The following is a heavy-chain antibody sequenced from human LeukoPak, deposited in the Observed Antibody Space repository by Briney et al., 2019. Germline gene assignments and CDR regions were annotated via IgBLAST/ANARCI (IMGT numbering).Heavy chain of an antibody. Sequence: GGSLRLSCAASGFTFSSYAMSWVRQAPGKGLEWVAVISYDGSNKYYADSVKGRFTISRDNSKNTLYLQMNSLRAEDTAVYYCAKDIANDPYYFDYWGQGTLVTVSS. D-gene: IGHD1-1*01. CDR3: AKDIANDPYYFDY. V-gene: IGHV3-30*18. CDR1: GFTFSSYA. CDR2: ISYDGSNK. J-gene: IGHJ4*02.